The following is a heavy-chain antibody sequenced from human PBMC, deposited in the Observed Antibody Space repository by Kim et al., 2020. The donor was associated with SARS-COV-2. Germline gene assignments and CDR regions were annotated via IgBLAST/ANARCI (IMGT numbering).Heavy chain of an antibody. Sequence: ASVKVSCKTSGYSFMKHDINWVRQVSGQGLEWMGWMNAETGNTGIAQKFQGRVTMTKDTSITTAYLELSRLAFDDTAVYYCARRAEDDGSGAYEYFDFWGQGSLLSVSS. J-gene: IGHJ4*02. V-gene: IGHV1-8*01. CDR3: ARRAEDDGSGAYEYFDF. CDR2: MNAETGNT. D-gene: IGHD3-10*01. CDR1: GYSFMKHD.